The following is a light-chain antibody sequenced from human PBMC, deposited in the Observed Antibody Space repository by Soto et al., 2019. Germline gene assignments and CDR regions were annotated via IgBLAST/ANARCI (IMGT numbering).Light chain of an antibody. CDR1: QAIKNF. CDR3: QQSDNLPLT. CDR2: DAS. J-gene: IGKJ5*01. Sequence: DFQMTQSPSSLSASVGDRVTITCRATQAIKNFLNWYQQKPGRAPKLLISDASTVQRGVPSRFRGSGSGTHFTFVISSLQPEDVGTYYFQQSDNLPLTFGQGTRLDIK. V-gene: IGKV1-33*01.